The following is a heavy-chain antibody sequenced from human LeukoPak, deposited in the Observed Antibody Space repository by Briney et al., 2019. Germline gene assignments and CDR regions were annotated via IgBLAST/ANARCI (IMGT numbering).Heavy chain of an antibody. Sequence: SVKVSCKASGYTFTGYYMHWVRQAPGQGLEWMGWLNPNSGGTYYAQKLQGRVTMTRDTSISTVYMELSSLRSEDTAVYYCAREREGFSTVIARRGTYYFDYWGQGTLVTVSS. V-gene: IGHV1-2*02. CDR2: LNPNSGGT. CDR1: GYTFTGYY. J-gene: IGHJ4*02. CDR3: AREREGFSTVIARRGTYYFDY. D-gene: IGHD4-11*01.